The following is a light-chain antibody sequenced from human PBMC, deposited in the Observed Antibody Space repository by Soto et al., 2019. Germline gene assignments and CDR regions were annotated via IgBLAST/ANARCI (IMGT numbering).Light chain of an antibody. CDR1: QSVSSY. J-gene: IGKJ1*01. CDR2: DAS. CDR3: QQRSNWPPWT. Sequence: EVGLKQSPATLYLSPGERATLSCRASQSVSSYLAWYQQKPGQAPRLLIYDASNRATGIPARFSGSGSGTDFTLTISSLEPEDFAVYYCQQRSNWPPWTFGQGTKVDIK. V-gene: IGKV3-11*01.